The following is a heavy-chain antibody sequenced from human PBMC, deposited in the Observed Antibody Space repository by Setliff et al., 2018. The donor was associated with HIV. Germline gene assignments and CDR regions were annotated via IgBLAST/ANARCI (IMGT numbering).Heavy chain of an antibody. CDR1: GYTFTSYH. CDR3: ARDLVVVAPYYCSDP. CDR2: INPNSGDT. J-gene: IGHJ5*02. V-gene: IGHV1-2*02. D-gene: IGHD2-15*01. Sequence: GASVKVSCKTSGYTFTSYHLHWLRQAPGQGLEWMGWINPNSGDTRYAQRFQGRVTMTRDTSTNTAYMELNSLTSDDTAVYYCARDLVVVAPYYCSDPWGQGTLVTVSS.